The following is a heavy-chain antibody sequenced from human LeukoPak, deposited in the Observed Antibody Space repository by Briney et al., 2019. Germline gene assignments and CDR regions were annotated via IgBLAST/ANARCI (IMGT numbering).Heavy chain of an antibody. Sequence: ASVKVSCKASGCTFTSYDINWVRQATGQGLEWMGWMNPNSGNTGYAQKFQGRVTMTRNTSISTAYMELSSLRSEDTAVYYCARVSYDILTGYYLLDYWGQGTVVTVSS. CDR1: GCTFTSYD. D-gene: IGHD3-9*01. CDR2: MNPNSGNT. V-gene: IGHV1-8*01. CDR3: ARVSYDILTGYYLLDY. J-gene: IGHJ4*02.